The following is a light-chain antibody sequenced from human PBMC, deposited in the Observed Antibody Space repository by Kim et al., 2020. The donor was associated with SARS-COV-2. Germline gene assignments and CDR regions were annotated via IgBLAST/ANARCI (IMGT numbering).Light chain of an antibody. CDR1: QTCLYSSNNKNY. V-gene: IGKV4-1*01. J-gene: IGKJ2*01. Sequence: DIVMTQSPDSLAVSLGERASINCQSSQTCLYSSNNKNYLAWYQQKPGQPPKLLIYWASTRESGVPDRFSGSGSGTDFTLTISSLQAEDVAVFYCQQYYSSPVTFGQGTKLEI. CDR2: WAS. CDR3: QQYYSSPVT.